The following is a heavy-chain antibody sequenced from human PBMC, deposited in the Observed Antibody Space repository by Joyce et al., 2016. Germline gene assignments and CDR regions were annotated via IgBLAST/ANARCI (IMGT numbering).Heavy chain of an antibody. CDR1: GFPFSSFA. CDR3: ANAVTGYYYYYYGMDV. Sequence: EVQLLESGGGLVQPGGSLRLSCAASGFPFSSFAMSCVRQAPGKGLDWVSAIRGSCSSTYYADSVKGRFTISRDNSKNTLYLQMNSLRAEDTAVYYCANAVTGYYYYYYGMDVWGQGTTVTVSS. V-gene: IGHV3-23*01. CDR2: IRGSCSST. D-gene: IGHD4-11*01. J-gene: IGHJ6*02.